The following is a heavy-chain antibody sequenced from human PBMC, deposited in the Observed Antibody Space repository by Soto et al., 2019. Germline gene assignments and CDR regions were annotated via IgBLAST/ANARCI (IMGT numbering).Heavy chain of an antibody. V-gene: IGHV4-59*01. D-gene: IGHD3-16*01. J-gene: IGHJ4*02. CDR1: GGSISIYY. CDR3: ARGGGDKVSTFDY. CDR2: IYYSGST. Sequence: TETLSLTCTVSGGSISIYYWSWIRQPPGKGLEWIGYIYYSGSTNYNPSLKSRVTISVDTSKNQFSLKLSSVTAADTAVYYCARGGGDKVSTFDYWGQGTLVTVSS.